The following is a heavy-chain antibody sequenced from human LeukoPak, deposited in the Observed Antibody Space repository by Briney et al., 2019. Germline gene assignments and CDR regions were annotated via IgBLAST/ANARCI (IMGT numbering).Heavy chain of an antibody. CDR1: GFTFSDYY. V-gene: IGHV3-11*06. CDR2: ISSSSSYT. CDR3: ARAEYSSSWIFDY. J-gene: IGHJ4*02. Sequence: GGSLRLSCAASGFTFSDYYMSRIRQAPGKGLEWVSYISSSSSYTNYADSVKGRFTISRDNAKNSLYLQMNSLRAEDTAVYYCARAEYSSSWIFDYWGQGTLVTVSS. D-gene: IGHD6-13*01.